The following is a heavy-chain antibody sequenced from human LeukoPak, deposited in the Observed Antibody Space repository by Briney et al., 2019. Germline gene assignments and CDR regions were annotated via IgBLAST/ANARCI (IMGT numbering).Heavy chain of an antibody. V-gene: IGHV4-34*01. Sequence: SETLSLTCAVYGGSFSGYYWSWIRQPPGKGLEWIGEINHSASTNYNPSLKSRVTISVDTSKNQFSLKLSSANAADPAVYYCARRRSLGGPIDYWGQGTLVTVSS. CDR2: INHSAST. CDR1: GGSFSGYY. CDR3: ARRRSLGGPIDY. D-gene: IGHD3-16*01. J-gene: IGHJ4*02.